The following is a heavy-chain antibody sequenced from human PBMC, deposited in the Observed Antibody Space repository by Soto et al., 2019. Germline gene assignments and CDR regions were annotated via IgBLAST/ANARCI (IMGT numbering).Heavy chain of an antibody. CDR2: TSDSGGNT. CDR3: SKWSGFGDA. D-gene: IGHD3-10*01. Sequence: SLRLSCAASGFTFSSYSMTWVRQAPGKGLEWVSGTSDSGGNTWYADSVKGRFTISRDNSKNTLFLQMNSLRAEDTAVYFCSKWSGFGDAWGQGTLVTVSS. J-gene: IGHJ5*02. V-gene: IGHV3-23*01. CDR1: GFTFSSYS.